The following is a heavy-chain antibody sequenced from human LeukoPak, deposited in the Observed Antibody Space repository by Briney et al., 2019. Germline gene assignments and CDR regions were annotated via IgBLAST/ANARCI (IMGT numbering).Heavy chain of an antibody. D-gene: IGHD2-2*02. V-gene: IGHV4-38-2*01. CDR2: IYHSGST. Sequence: SETLSLTCAVSGYSISSGYYWGWIRQPPGKGLEWIGSIYHSGSTNYNPSLKSRVTISVDTSKNQFSLKLSSVTAADTAVYYCARGITVVVPAAILGAAFDPWGQGTLVTVSS. CDR1: GYSISSGYY. J-gene: IGHJ5*02. CDR3: ARGITVVVPAAILGAAFDP.